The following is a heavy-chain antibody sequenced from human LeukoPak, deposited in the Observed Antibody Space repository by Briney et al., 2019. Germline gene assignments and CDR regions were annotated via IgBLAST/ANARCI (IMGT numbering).Heavy chain of an antibody. D-gene: IGHD2-2*01. CDR2: ISGSGGST. J-gene: IGHJ4*02. CDR1: GFTFSSYA. CDR3: AKGEYQLLFGY. Sequence: GGSLRLSCAASGFTFSSYAMSWVRQAPGKGLEWVSAISGSGGSTYYADSVKGRFTISRDNSKNTLYLQTNSLRAEDTAVYYCAKGEYQLLFGYWGQGTLVTVSS. V-gene: IGHV3-23*01.